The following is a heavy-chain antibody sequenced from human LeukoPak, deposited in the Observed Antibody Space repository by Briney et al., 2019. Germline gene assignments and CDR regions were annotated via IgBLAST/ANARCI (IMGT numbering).Heavy chain of an antibody. CDR1: GGSISTYY. CDR3: ARVGIRASGMPNWFDS. V-gene: IGHV4-59*01. Sequence: PSETLSLTCTVSGGSISTYYWSWIRQPPGKGLEWIGYVLHSGSTKSNPSLKSRVSISVDTSKNEISLKMRSVTAADTAVYYCARVGIRASGMPNWFDSWGQGTLVTDSS. J-gene: IGHJ5*01. D-gene: IGHD6-13*01. CDR2: VLHSGST.